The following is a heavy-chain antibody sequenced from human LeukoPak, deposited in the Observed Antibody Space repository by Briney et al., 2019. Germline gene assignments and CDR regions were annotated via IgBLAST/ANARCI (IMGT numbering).Heavy chain of an antibody. D-gene: IGHD6-13*01. CDR1: GFTFSSHW. Sequence: GGSLRLSCAASGFTFSSHWMTWVRQAPGKGLEGVANIKGDGSEKYYVDSVRGRFTISRDNSKDTLYLQMNSLRAEDTAVFYCAKEQATGEIDYWGQGTLVTVSS. V-gene: IGHV3-7*01. J-gene: IGHJ4*02. CDR3: AKEQATGEIDY. CDR2: IKGDGSEK.